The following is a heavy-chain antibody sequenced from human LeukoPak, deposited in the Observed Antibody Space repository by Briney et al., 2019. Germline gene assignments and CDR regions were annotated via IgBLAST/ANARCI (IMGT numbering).Heavy chain of an antibody. CDR3: ARVLHKRNYDSSDYYGY. J-gene: IGHJ4*02. CDR2: ISSSSSYI. Sequence: GGSLRLSCAASGFTFSSYSMNWVRQAPGKGLEWVSSISSSSSYIYYADSVKGRFTISRDNAKNSLYLQMNSLRAEDTAVYYCARVLHKRNYDSSDYYGYWGQGTLVTVSS. CDR1: GFTFSSYS. V-gene: IGHV3-21*01. D-gene: IGHD3-22*01.